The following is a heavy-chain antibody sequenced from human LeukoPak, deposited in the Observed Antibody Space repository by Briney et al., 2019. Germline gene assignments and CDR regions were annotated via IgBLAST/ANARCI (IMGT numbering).Heavy chain of an antibody. CDR1: GGTFSSYA. CDR3: ARTLYCSSTSCYSRGYYDL. Sequence: ASVKVSCKASGGTFSSYAISWVRQAPGQGLEWMGGIIPIFGTANYAQKFQGRVTIIADESTRTAYMELSSLRSEDTAVYYCARTLYCSSTSCYSRGYYDLWGQGTLVTVSS. CDR2: IIPIFGTA. V-gene: IGHV1-69*01. J-gene: IGHJ4*02. D-gene: IGHD2-2*01.